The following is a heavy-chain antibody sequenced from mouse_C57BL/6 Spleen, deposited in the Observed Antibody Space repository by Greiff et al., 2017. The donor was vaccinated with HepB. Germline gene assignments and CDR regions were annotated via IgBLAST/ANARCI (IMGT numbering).Heavy chain of an antibody. D-gene: IGHD1-1*01. Sequence: QVQLQQPGAELVKPGASVKLSCKASGYTFTSYWMHWVKQRPGQGLEWIGMIHPNSGSTNYNEKFKSKATLTVDKSSSTAYMQLSSLTSEDSAVYYCARGVTVVEGFAYWGQGTTLTVSS. CDR2: IHPNSGST. CDR1: GYTFTSYW. CDR3: ARGVTVVEGFAY. J-gene: IGHJ2*01. V-gene: IGHV1-64*01.